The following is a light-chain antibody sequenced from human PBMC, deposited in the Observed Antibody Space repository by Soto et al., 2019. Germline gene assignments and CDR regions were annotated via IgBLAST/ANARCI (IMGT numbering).Light chain of an antibody. CDR2: DVG. Sequence: QSALTQPASVSGSPGQSITISFTGSSSDVGAYDYVSWYQHHPGKAPILMIFDVGSRPSGVSDRFSGSKSGNTASLIISGRQDADEADYYCSSYASSSALVFGGGTKVTVL. J-gene: IGLJ2*01. CDR1: SSDVGAYDY. V-gene: IGLV2-14*03. CDR3: SSYASSSALV.